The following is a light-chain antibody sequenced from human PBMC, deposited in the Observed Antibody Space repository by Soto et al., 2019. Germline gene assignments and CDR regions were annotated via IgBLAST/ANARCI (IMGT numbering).Light chain of an antibody. CDR3: SSYTSKDTLV. CDR1: SSDVGGYDH. J-gene: IGLJ3*02. CDR2: DVS. V-gene: IGLV2-14*03. Sequence: QSVLTQPASVSGSPGQSITISCTGTSSDVGGYDHVSWYQQHPGKAPKLIIYDVSIRPSGVSNRFSGSKSGNTASLAVSGLQAEDEADYYCSSYTSKDTLVFGGGTKLPS.